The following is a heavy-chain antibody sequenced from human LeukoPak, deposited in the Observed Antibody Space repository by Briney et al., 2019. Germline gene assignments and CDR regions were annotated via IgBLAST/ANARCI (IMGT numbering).Heavy chain of an antibody. J-gene: IGHJ4*02. Sequence: GTADDTYYPDSVKGRFTISRDNSKNTLYLQMNSLRAEDTAVYYCAKDLYDSSGYPVGAFDNWGQGTLVTVSS. V-gene: IGHV3-23*01. CDR2: GTADDT. D-gene: IGHD3-22*01. CDR3: AKDLYDSSGYPVGAFDN.